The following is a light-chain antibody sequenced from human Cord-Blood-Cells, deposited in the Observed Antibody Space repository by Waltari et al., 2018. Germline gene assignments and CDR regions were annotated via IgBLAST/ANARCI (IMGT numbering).Light chain of an antibody. J-gene: IGLJ2*01. CDR2: QDS. CDR3: QAWDSSTYVV. V-gene: IGLV3-1*01. CDR1: KLGDKY. Sequence: SYELTQPPSVSVSPGQTASITCSGDKLGDKYACWYQQKPGQAPGLVIYQDSKRPSGIPGRFSGSNSGNTATLTISGTQAMDEAAYYCQAWDSSTYVVFGGGTKLTVL.